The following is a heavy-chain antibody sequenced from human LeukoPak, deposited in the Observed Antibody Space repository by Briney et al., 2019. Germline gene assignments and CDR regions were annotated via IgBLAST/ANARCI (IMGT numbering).Heavy chain of an antibody. CDR1: GFTFSSYS. CDR3: ARGRDGYSFDY. J-gene: IGHJ4*02. D-gene: IGHD5-24*01. V-gene: IGHV3-21*01. Sequence: GGSLRLSCAASGFTFSSYSMNWVRQAPGKGLEWVSSISSSSSYIYYADSVKGRFTISRDNAKNPLYLQMNSLRAEDTAVYYCARGRDGYSFDYWGQGTLVTVSS. CDR2: ISSSSSYI.